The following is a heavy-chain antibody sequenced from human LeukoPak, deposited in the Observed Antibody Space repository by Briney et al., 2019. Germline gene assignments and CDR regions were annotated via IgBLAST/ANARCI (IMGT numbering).Heavy chain of an antibody. J-gene: IGHJ3*02. V-gene: IGHV1-69*13. CDR3: ARGTYYYDSSGYYFADDAFDI. CDR2: IIPIFGTA. Sequence: SVKVSRKASGGTFSSYAISWVRQAPGQGLEWMGGIIPIFGTANYAQKFQGRVTITADESTSTAYMELSSLRSEDTAVYYCARGTYYYDSSGYYFADDAFDIWGQGTMVTVS. D-gene: IGHD3-22*01. CDR1: GGTFSSYA.